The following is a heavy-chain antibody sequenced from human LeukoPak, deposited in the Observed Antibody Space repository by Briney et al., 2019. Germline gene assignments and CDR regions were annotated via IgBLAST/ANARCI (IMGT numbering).Heavy chain of an antibody. V-gene: IGHV3-21*01. CDR2: ISSSSSYI. D-gene: IGHD6-19*01. J-gene: IGHJ4*02. CDR1: GFTFSSYS. Sequence: GGSLRLSCAASGFTFSSYSMNWVRQAPGKGLEWVSSISSSSSYIYYADSVKGRFTISRDNAKNSLYLQMNSLRAEDTAVYYCARDKGIAVAGTVGPFDYWGQGTLVTVSS. CDR3: ARDKGIAVAGTVGPFDY.